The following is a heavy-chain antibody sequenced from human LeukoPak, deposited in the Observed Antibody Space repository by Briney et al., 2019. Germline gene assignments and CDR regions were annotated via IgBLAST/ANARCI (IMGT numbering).Heavy chain of an antibody. CDR2: IGGSSGST. CDR1: GFTFSSYA. J-gene: IGHJ4*02. Sequence: PGGSLRLSCAASGFTFSSYAMSWVRQAPGKGLEWVSTIGGSSGSTHYADSVKGRFTISRDNSKNTLYLQMNSLRAEDTAVYYCAKLVGAIPTDYWGQGTRVTVSS. V-gene: IGHV3-23*01. D-gene: IGHD1-26*01. CDR3: AKLVGAIPTDY.